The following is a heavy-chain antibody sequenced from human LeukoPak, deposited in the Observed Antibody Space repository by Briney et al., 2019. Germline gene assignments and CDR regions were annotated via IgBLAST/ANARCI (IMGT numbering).Heavy chain of an antibody. CDR3: ARDPGYCSSTSCPQNWFDP. CDR2: ISAYNGNT. CDR1: GYTFTSYG. V-gene: IGHV1-18*01. J-gene: IGHJ5*02. D-gene: IGHD2-2*01. Sequence: ASVKVSCKASGYTFTSYGISWVRQAPGQGLKWMGWISAYNGNTNYAQKLQGRVTMTTDTSTSTAYMELRSLRSDDTAVYYCARDPGYCSSTSCPQNWFDPWGQGTLVTVSS.